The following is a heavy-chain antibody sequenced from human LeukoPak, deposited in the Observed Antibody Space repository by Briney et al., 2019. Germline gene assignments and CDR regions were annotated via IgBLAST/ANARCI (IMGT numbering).Heavy chain of an antibody. Sequence: ASVKVSCKASGYTSTGYYMHWVRQAPGQGLEWMGWINPNSGGTNYAQKFQGWVTMIRDTSISTAYMELSRLRSDDTAVYYCARGGYYDSSGYYYPYYFDYWGQGTLVTVSS. CDR3: ARGGYYDSSGYYYPYYFDY. CDR1: GYTSTGYY. CDR2: INPNSGGT. V-gene: IGHV1-2*04. J-gene: IGHJ4*02. D-gene: IGHD3-22*01.